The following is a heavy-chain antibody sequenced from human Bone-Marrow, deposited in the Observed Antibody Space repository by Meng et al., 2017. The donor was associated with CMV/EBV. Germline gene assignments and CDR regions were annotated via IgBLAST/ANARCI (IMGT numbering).Heavy chain of an antibody. CDR3: AKALYTNYYSTYYGLDV. Sequence: ASVKVSCKASGYTFTSYYMHWVRQAPGEGLEWMGWINPKSGGTNYAQRFQGRVTMTRDTSINTVYMELNRLRSDDTAVYYCAKALYTNYYSTYYGLDVWGQGTTVTVSS. CDR2: INPKSGGT. D-gene: IGHD3-22*01. CDR1: GYTFTSYY. V-gene: IGHV1-2*02. J-gene: IGHJ6*02.